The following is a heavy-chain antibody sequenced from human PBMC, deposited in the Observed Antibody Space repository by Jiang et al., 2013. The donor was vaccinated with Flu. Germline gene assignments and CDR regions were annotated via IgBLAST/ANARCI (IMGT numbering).Heavy chain of an antibody. CDR2: MNPNNGNT. D-gene: IGHD2-15*01. CDR1: GYTLTSKD. CDR3: ARDPSSGGSLDY. V-gene: IGHV1-8*01. J-gene: IGHJ4*02. Sequence: SGAEVKMPGASVKVSCKASGYTLTSKDINWVRQATGQGLEWMGWMNPNNGNTGYEQRLQGRVTMTRDTSTTTVYMELSSLRSEDTAVYYCARDPSSGGSLDYWGQGTLVTVSS.